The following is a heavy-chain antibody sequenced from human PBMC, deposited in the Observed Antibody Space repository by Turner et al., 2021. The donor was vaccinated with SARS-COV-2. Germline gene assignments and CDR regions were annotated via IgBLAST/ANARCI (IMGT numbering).Heavy chain of an antibody. CDR2: ICRGST. CDR3: AGEGYCSGGTCEGPFDF. V-gene: IGHV3-53*02. CDR1: RSTFSSNC. Sequence: EVQLVETGGGSIQPGRSLRLSCAVSRSTFSSNCMRWVRQARGKGLEWVSVICRGSTEYADSVRGRFSISRDNSKNSLYLQMNSLRAKDTAVYYCAGEGYCSGGTCEGPFDFWGQGTLVTVSS. J-gene: IGHJ4*02. D-gene: IGHD2-15*01.